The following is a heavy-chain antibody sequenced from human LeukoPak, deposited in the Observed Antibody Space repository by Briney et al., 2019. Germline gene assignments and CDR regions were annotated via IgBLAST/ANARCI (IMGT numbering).Heavy chain of an antibody. CDR1: GGTFNSYA. D-gene: IGHD3-22*01. V-gene: IGHV1-69*04. Sequence: ASVKVSCKASGGTFNSYAISWVRQAPGQGLEWMGRIIPILGIANYAQKFQGRVTITADKSTSTAYMELSSLRSEDTAVYYCAREDPSGYYRDYWGQGTLVTVSS. CDR2: IIPILGIA. CDR3: AREDPSGYYRDY. J-gene: IGHJ4*02.